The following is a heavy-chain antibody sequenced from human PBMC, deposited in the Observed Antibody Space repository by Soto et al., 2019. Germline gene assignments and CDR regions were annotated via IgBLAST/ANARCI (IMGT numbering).Heavy chain of an antibody. J-gene: IGHJ6*02. CDR1: GFPFSSYS. V-gene: IGHV3-21*01. CDR2: ISSSSSYI. D-gene: IGHD2-8*02. Sequence: EVQLVESGGGLVKPGGSLRLSCAASGFPFSSYSMNWVRQAPGKGLEWVSSISSSSSYIYYADSVKGRFTISRDNAKNSLYLQINSLRAEDTAVYYCARDAGDYYYYGMDVRGQGTTVTVSS. CDR3: ARDAGDYYYYGMDV.